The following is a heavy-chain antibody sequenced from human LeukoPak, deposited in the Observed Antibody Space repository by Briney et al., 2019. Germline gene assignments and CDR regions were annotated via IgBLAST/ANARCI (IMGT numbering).Heavy chain of an antibody. J-gene: IGHJ4*02. D-gene: IGHD3-22*01. V-gene: IGHV4-30-4*08. Sequence: ASQTLSLTCTVSGGSISSGDYYWSWIRQPPGKGLEWIGYIYYSGSTYYNPSLKSRVIISVDTSKNQFSLKLSSVTAADTAVYYCARHSSMIVVKLDYWGQGTLVTVSS. CDR1: GGSISSGDYY. CDR2: IYYSGST. CDR3: ARHSSMIVVKLDY.